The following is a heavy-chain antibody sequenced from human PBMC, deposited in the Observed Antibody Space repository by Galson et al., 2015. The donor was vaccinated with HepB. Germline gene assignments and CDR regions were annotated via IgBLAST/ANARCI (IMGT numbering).Heavy chain of an antibody. CDR3: ATVGVVPAAILFTALEFDY. D-gene: IGHD2-2*02. CDR1: GYTFTSYG. CDR2: ISAYNGNT. V-gene: IGHV1-18*01. J-gene: IGHJ4*02. Sequence: SVKVSCKASGYTFTSYGISWVRQAPGQGLEWMGWISAYNGNTNYAQKLQGRVTMTEDTSTDTAYMELSSLRSEDTAVYYCATVGVVPAAILFTALEFDYWGQGTLVTVSS.